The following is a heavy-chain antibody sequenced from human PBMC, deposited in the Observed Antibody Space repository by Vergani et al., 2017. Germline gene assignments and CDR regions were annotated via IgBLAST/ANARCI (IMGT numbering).Heavy chain of an antibody. CDR3: AREEWGAAAGTWWFDP. CDR1: GGSFSGYY. J-gene: IGHJ5*02. Sequence: QVQLQQWGAGLLKPSETLSLTCAVYGGSFSGYYWSWIRQPPGKGLEWIGEINHSGSTNYNPSLKSRVTISVDTSKNQFSLKLSPVTAADTAVYYCAREEWGAAAGTWWFDPWGQGTLVTVSS. V-gene: IGHV4-34*01. D-gene: IGHD6-13*01. CDR2: INHSGST.